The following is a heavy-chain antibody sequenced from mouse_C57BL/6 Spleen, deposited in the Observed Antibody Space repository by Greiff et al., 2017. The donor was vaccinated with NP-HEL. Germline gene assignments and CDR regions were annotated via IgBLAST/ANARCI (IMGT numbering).Heavy chain of an antibody. J-gene: IGHJ4*01. CDR1: GYTFTSYW. CDR3: ARSTTVVEGAMDY. CDR2: INPSSGYT. V-gene: IGHV1-7*01. D-gene: IGHD1-1*01. Sequence: VQLQQSGAELAKPGASVKLSCKASGYTFTSYWMHWVKQRPGQGLEWIGYINPSSGYTKYNQKFKDKATLTADKSSSTAYMQLSSLTYEDSAVYYCARSTTVVEGAMDYWGQGTSVTVSS.